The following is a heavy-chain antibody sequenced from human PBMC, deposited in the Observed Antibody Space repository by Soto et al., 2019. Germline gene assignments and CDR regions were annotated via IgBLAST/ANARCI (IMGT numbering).Heavy chain of an antibody. J-gene: IGHJ4*02. Sequence: LRLSCAASGFAFNTYSMHWVRQAPGRGLEWVAVISYDGSNKFYADSVKGRFTISRDNSKNTLYLEMNSLRGEDTAVYYCAKVSPMGYFFDFWGQGTLVTVSS. CDR2: ISYDGSNK. V-gene: IGHV3-30-3*01. CDR1: GFAFNTYS. CDR3: AKVSPMGYFFDF.